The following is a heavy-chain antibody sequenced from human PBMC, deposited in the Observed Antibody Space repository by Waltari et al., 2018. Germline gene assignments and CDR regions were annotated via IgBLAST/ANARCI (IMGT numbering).Heavy chain of an antibody. V-gene: IGHV3-23*01. CDR1: GFTFSSYA. D-gene: IGHD1-26*01. CDR3: AKEGGELPSFDY. CDR2: SSGSGGST. J-gene: IGHJ4*02. Sequence: VQLFESGGGLVQPGGSLGLSCAASGFTFSSYAMSGVRQAPGKGLEWVAASSGSGGSTCYADSVKGRFTISRDKSKNTLDLQMNSLGAEDTAVYYCAKEGGELPSFDYWGQGTLVTVSS.